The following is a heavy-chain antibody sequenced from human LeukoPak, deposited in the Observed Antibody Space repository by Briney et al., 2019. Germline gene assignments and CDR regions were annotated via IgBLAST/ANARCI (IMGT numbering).Heavy chain of an antibody. CDR3: ARAAYSSTWYSRYFDL. CDR1: GFTFSSYA. CDR2: ISYDGSNK. J-gene: IGHJ2*01. Sequence: PGRSLRLSCAASGFTFSSYAMHWVRQAPGKGLEWVAVISYDGSNKYYADSVKGRFTISRDNSKNTLYLQMNSLRAADTAVYYCARAAYSSTWYSRYFDLWGRGTLVTVSS. V-gene: IGHV3-30*04. D-gene: IGHD6-13*01.